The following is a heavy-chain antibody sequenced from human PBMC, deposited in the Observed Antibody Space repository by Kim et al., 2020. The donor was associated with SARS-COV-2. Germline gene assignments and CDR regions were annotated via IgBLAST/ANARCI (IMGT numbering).Heavy chain of an antibody. CDR1: GFTFSDYY. D-gene: IGHD5-18*01. V-gene: IGHV3-11*01. CDR3: ARDRDTAMVESYVDTAMVPDY. CDR2: ISSSGSTI. J-gene: IGHJ4*02. Sequence: GGSLRLSCAASGFTFSDYYMSWIRQAPGKGLEWVSYISSSGSTIYYADSVKGRFTISRDNAKNSLYLQMNSLRAEDTAVYYCARDRDTAMVESYVDTAMVPDYWGQGTLVTVSS.